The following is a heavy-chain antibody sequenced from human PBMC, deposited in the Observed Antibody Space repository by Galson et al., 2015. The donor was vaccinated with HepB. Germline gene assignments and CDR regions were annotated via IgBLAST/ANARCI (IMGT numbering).Heavy chain of an antibody. D-gene: IGHD5-12*01. Sequence: SVKVSCKASGGTFSSYAISWVRQAPGQGLEWMGRIIPILGIANYAQKFQGRVTITADKSTSTAYMELSSLRSEDTAVYYCARPATSGYDLYFDLWGRGTLVTVSS. CDR2: IIPILGIA. CDR3: ARPATSGYDLYFDL. CDR1: GGTFSSYA. V-gene: IGHV1-69*04. J-gene: IGHJ2*01.